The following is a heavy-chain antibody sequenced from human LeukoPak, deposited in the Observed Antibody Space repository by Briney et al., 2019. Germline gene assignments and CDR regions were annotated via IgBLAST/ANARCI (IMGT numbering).Heavy chain of an antibody. D-gene: IGHD2-2*01. CDR3: GRHRKSIAVVPANMGRSYYHYMDV. Sequence: GESLKISCKGSGYIFTSYWLGWVRQMPGKGLEWIGIIYPGDSDTRNSPSFQGQVIISTDKSINTAYLQWSSLKATDPPIYYRGRHRKSIAVVPANMGRSYYHYMDVWGKGTTVTVSS. CDR2: IYPGDSDT. J-gene: IGHJ6*03. CDR1: GYIFTSYW. V-gene: IGHV5-51*01.